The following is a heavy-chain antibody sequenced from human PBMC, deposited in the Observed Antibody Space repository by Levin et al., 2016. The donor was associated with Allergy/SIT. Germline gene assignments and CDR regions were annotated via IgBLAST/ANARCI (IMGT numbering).Heavy chain of an antibody. V-gene: IGHV1-2*02. CDR2: INPNSGGT. Sequence: ASVKVSCKASGYTFTGYYMHWVRQAPGQGLEWMGWINPNSGGTNYAQKFQGRVTMTRDTSISTAYMELSRLRSDDTAVYYCARGGDDPYYYYGMDVWGQGTTVTVSS. CDR1: GYTFTGYY. J-gene: IGHJ6*02. CDR3: ARGGDDPYYYYGMDV. D-gene: IGHD3-16*01.